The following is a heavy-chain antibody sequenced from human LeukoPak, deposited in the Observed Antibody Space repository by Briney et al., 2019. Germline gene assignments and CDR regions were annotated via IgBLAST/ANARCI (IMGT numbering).Heavy chain of an antibody. Sequence: SETLSLTCTVSGGSISSGDYYWSWIRQPPGKGLEWIGYIYYSGSTYYNPSLKSRVTISVDTSKNQFSLKLSSVTAADTAVYYCARDRVLNGSKDYYYYGMDVWGKGTTVTVSS. CDR3: ARDRVLNGSKDYYYYGMDV. CDR2: IYYSGST. V-gene: IGHV4-30-4*01. J-gene: IGHJ6*04. CDR1: GGSISSGDYY. D-gene: IGHD3-9*01.